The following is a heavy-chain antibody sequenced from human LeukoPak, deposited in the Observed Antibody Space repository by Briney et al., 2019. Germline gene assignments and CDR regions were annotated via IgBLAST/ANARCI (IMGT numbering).Heavy chain of an antibody. D-gene: IGHD2-2*01. J-gene: IGHJ4*02. CDR2: ISGSGGST. CDR3: AKIQKEGYCSSTSCHVGY. Sequence: GGSLRLSCAASGFTFSSYAMSWVRQAPGKGLEWVSAISGSGGSTYYADSVKGRFTISRDNSKNTLYLQMNSLRAEDTAVYYCAKIQKEGYCSSTSCHVGYWGQGTLVTVSS. V-gene: IGHV3-23*01. CDR1: GFTFSSYA.